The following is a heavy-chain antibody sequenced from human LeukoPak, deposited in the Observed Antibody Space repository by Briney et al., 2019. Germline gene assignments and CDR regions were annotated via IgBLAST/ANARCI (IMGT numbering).Heavy chain of an antibody. Sequence: GGSLRLSCAASTFIVSSSHMTWVRQTPGKGLEWVSVVYSSGSTFYADSVKGRFTISRDNSRNTLYLQMNSLRAEDTAVYYCAKAHNSLWFGELFSYSDYWGQGTLVTVSS. D-gene: IGHD3-10*01. J-gene: IGHJ4*02. V-gene: IGHV3-53*01. CDR2: VYSSGST. CDR1: TFIVSSSH. CDR3: AKAHNSLWFGELFSYSDY.